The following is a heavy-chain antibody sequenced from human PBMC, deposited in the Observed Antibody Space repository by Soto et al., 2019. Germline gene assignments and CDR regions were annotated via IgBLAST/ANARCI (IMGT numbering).Heavy chain of an antibody. V-gene: IGHV1-46*01. Sequence: ASVKVSCKASGYTFTSYYMHWVRQAPGQGLEWMGIINPSGGSTSYAQKFQGRVTMTRDTSTCTVYMELSSLRSEDTAVYYCARGVLSTGSSWYSRIYYGMDVWGQGTTVIVSS. CDR1: GYTFTSYY. J-gene: IGHJ6*02. D-gene: IGHD6-13*01. CDR3: ARGVLSTGSSWYSRIYYGMDV. CDR2: INPSGGST.